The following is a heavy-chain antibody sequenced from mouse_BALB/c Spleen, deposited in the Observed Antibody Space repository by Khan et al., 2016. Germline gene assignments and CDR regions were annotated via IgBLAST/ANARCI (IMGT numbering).Heavy chain of an antibody. CDR3: SREGLRRGFAY. V-gene: IGHV5-4*02. D-gene: IGHD2-4*01. CDR1: GFTFSDYY. J-gene: IGHJ3*01. CDR2: ISDGGSYT. Sequence: EVELVESGGGLVKPGGSLKLSCAASGFTFSDYYMYWVRQTPEKRLEWVATISDGGSYTYYPDSVKGRFTISRDNAKNNLYLKMSSLKSEDTAMYYFSREGLRRGFAYWGQGTLVTVSA.